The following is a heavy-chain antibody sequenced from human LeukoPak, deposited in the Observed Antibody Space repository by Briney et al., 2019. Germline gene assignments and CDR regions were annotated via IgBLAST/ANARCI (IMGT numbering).Heavy chain of an antibody. J-gene: IGHJ1*01. CDR2: IYPGDSET. CDR1: RYSFTSYW. D-gene: IGHD2-2*01. CDR3: ARLRYCSSTSCYGYFQH. V-gene: IGHV5-51*01. Sequence: GESLKISCKGSRYSFTSYWIGWVRQMPGKGLEWMGIIYPGDSETRYSPSFQGQVTISADKSISTAYLQWSSLKASDTAMYYCARLRYCSSTSCYGYFQHWGQGTLVTVSS.